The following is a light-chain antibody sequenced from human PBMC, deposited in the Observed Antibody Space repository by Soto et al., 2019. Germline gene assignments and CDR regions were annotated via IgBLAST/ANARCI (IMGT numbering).Light chain of an antibody. CDR3: QQYDSYSLT. J-gene: IGKJ1*01. CDR1: QSISSW. Sequence: DIQMTQSPSTLSASVGDRVTITCRASQSISSWLAWYQHKPGIAPNLLIYDASSVEGGVPSRFSGSGSATEFTLTISSLEPEDFASYYCQQYDSYSLTFGQGTKVDI. CDR2: DAS. V-gene: IGKV1-5*01.